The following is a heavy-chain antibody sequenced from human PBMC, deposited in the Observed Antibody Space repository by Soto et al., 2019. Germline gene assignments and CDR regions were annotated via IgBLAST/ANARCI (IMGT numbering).Heavy chain of an antibody. J-gene: IGHJ6*02. CDR2: IDPSDSYT. CDR3: ARQDETSREDYYGMDV. Sequence: GESLKISCNGSGYSFSSYWITWVRQLPWKGLEWMGRIDPSDSYTNYNPSFQGHVTISVDKSISTAYLQWNSLKASDSAMYYCARQDETSREDYYGMDVWGQGTTVTVSS. CDR1: GYSFSSYW. V-gene: IGHV5-10-1*01.